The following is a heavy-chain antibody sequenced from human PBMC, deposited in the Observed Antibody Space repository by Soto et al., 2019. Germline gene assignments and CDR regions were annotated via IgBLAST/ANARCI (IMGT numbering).Heavy chain of an antibody. CDR2: ISGSGGST. D-gene: IGHD4-17*01. V-gene: IGHV3-23*01. Sequence: GGSLRLSCAASGFTFSSYAMSWVRQAPGKGLEWVSAISGSGGSTYYADSVKGRFTISRDNSKNTLYLQMNSLRAEDTAVYYCAKGLRPFYGDYGYYFDYWGQGTLVTVSS. J-gene: IGHJ4*02. CDR1: GFTFSSYA. CDR3: AKGLRPFYGDYGYYFDY.